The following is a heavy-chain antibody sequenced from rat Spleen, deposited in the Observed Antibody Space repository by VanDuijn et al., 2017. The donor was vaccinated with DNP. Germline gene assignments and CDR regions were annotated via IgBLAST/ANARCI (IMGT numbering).Heavy chain of an antibody. J-gene: IGHJ3*01. V-gene: IGHV3-3*01. D-gene: IGHD1-1*01. CDR1: GYSITSYHG. CDR2: INSAGIT. Sequence: EVQLQESGPGLVKPSQSLSLTCSVTGYSITSYHGWNWIRWFPGAKLEWMGYINSAGITNYNPSLKSRISITRDTSRNQFFLQVNSVTTEDTATYYCARWDHYIGFAYWGQGTLVTVSS. CDR3: ARWDHYIGFAY.